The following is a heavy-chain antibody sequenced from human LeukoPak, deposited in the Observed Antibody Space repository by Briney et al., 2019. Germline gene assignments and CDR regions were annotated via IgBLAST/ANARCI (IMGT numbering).Heavy chain of an antibody. CDR1: GFSLSTSGVG. CDR2: IYWNDDK. J-gene: IGHJ3*02. Sequence: SGPTLVKPTQTLTLTCTFSGFSLSTSGVGVGWIRQPPGKALEWLALIYWNDDKRYSPSLKSRLTITKDTSKNQVVLTMTNMDPVDTATYYCAHTITAMEAFDIWGQGTMVTVSS. D-gene: IGHD5-18*01. V-gene: IGHV2-5*01. CDR3: AHTITAMEAFDI.